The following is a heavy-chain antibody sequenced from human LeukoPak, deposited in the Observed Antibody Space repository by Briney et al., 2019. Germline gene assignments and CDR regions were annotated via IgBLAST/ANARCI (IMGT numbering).Heavy chain of an antibody. D-gene: IGHD5-24*01. CDR3: ARDEGLHRTYYFDY. CDR2: ISSSSSTI. Sequence: GSLRLSCAASGFTFSSYSMNWVRQAPGKGLEWVSYISSSSSTIYYADSVKGRFTISRDNAKNSLYLQMNSLRAEDTAVYYCARDEGLHRTYYFDYWGQGTLVTVSS. CDR1: GFTFSSYS. V-gene: IGHV3-48*01. J-gene: IGHJ4*02.